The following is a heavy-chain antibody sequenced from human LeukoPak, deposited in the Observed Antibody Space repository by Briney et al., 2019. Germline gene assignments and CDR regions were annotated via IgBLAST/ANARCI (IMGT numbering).Heavy chain of an antibody. CDR3: AQQVGYCSSGSCYFTY. CDR2: ISESGDIT. V-gene: IGHV3-23*01. Sequence: GGSLRLSCVVSGFTFSSYPMSWVRQAPGKGLEWVSVISESGDITHYADSMKGRFTISRGKSKNTLSLQMNSLRAEDTAVYYCAQQVGYCSSGSCYFTYWGQGTLVTVSS. CDR1: GFTFSSYP. J-gene: IGHJ1*01. D-gene: IGHD2-15*01.